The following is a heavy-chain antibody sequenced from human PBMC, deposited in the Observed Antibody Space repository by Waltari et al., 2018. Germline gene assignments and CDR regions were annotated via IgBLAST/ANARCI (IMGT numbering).Heavy chain of an antibody. J-gene: IGHJ4*02. CDR3: AREYGNCSGGSCYFYYFDY. V-gene: IGHV3-21*01. D-gene: IGHD2-15*01. Sequence: EVQLVESGGGLVKPGGSLGLSCAASGFTFSSYSMNWVRQAPGKGLEWVSSISSSSSYIYYADSVKGRFTISRDNAKNSLYLQMNSLRAEDTAVYYCAREYGNCSGGSCYFYYFDYWGQGTLVTVSS. CDR1: GFTFSSYS. CDR2: ISSSSSYI.